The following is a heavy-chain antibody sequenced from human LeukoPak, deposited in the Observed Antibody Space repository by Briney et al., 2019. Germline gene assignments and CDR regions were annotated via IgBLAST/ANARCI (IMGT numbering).Heavy chain of an antibody. CDR3: ARRRGSSGYYSDDY. J-gene: IGHJ4*02. CDR1: GYTFTSYG. V-gene: IGHV1-18*01. D-gene: IGHD3-22*01. CDR2: ISAYNGNT. Sequence: GASVRVSCKASGYTFTSYGISWVRQAPGQGLEWMGWISAYNGNTNYAQKLQGRVTMTTDTSTSTAYMELRSLRSDDTAVYYCARRRGSSGYYSDDYWGQGTLVTVSS.